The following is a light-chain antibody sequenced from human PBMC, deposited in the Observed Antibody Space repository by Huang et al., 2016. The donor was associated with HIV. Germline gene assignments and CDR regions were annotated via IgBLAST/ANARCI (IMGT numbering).Light chain of an antibody. CDR1: QSVNSH. J-gene: IGKJ2*01. CDR2: GAS. Sequence: EIVMTQSPATLSLSPGERATPACTASQSVNSHLAWYHQKPVHAPRRLIYGASTSAAADPAGFSGSGSWTEFPLTISSLQSVDFAIYYCQHYNDWPPYTFGQGTRLQIK. V-gene: IGKV3-15*01. CDR3: QHYNDWPPYT.